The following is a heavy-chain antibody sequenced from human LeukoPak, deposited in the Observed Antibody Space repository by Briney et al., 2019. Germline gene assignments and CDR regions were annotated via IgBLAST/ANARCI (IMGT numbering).Heavy chain of an antibody. Sequence: PGGSLRLSCAASGFTFSSYAMSWVRQAPGKGLEWVSAISGSGGSTYYADSVKGRFTISRDNSKNTLYLQMNSLRVEDTAVYYCANLLSVRGIIKLSYYYGMDVWGQGTTVTVSS. CDR2: ISGSGGST. D-gene: IGHD3-10*01. CDR1: GFTFSSYA. J-gene: IGHJ6*02. CDR3: ANLLSVRGIIKLSYYYGMDV. V-gene: IGHV3-23*01.